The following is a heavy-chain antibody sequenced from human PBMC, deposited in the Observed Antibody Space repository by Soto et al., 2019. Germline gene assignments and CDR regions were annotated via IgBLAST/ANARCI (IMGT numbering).Heavy chain of an antibody. D-gene: IGHD7-27*01. CDR1: GGSFSGYY. CDR2: INHSGST. Sequence: QVQLQQWGAGLLKPSETLSLTCAVYGGSFSGYYWNWIRQPPGKGLEWIGEINHSGSTNYNPSLKRRVAISVDTSKHQFSLKLSSVTAADTAVYYCARGWGRIFDYWGQGTLVTVSS. J-gene: IGHJ4*02. V-gene: IGHV4-34*01. CDR3: ARGWGRIFDY.